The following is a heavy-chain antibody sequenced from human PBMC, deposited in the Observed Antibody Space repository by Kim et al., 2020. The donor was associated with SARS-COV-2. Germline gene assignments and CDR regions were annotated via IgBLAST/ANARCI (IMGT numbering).Heavy chain of an antibody. CDR2: INAGNGNT. Sequence: ASVKVSCKASGYTFTSYAMHWVRQAPGQRLEWMGWINAGNGNTKYSQKFQGRVTITRDTSASTAYMELSSLRSEDTAVYYCAGPPYCSGGSCYYYYGMDVWGQGTTVTVSS. D-gene: IGHD2-15*01. CDR1: GYTFTSYA. J-gene: IGHJ6*02. V-gene: IGHV1-3*01. CDR3: AGPPYCSGGSCYYYYGMDV.